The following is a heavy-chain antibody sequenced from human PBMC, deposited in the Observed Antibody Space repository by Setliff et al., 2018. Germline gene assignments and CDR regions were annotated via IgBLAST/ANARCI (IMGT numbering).Heavy chain of an antibody. D-gene: IGHD2-21*02. V-gene: IGHV3-21*04. J-gene: IGHJ4*02. CDR1: GFTVNSNY. CDR3: ATLFAVVVTGAPLWLDS. Sequence: GGSLRLSCAVSGFTVNSNYMHWVRQAPGKGLAWVSSISPYSDYIYYADSVKGRCTISRDNSKNTLFLQLNTLRVEDTAVYYCATLFAVVVTGAPLWLDSWGQGTLVTVSS. CDR2: ISPYSDYI.